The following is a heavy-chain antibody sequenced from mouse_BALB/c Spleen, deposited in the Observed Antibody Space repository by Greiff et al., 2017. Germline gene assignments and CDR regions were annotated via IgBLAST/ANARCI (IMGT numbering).Heavy chain of an antibody. CDR3: ARDGGDYDEEGDLSWFAY. J-gene: IGHJ3*01. CDR1: GFSLTSYG. Sequence: VQLQESGPGLVAPSQSLSITCTVSGFSLTSYGVHWVLQPPGQGLEWRGVIWAGGSTNYNSALMSKLSLIKDNSKRQVFLKMNSLQTDDTAMYYCARDGGDYDEEGDLSWFAYWGQGTLVTVSA. D-gene: IGHD2-4*01. V-gene: IGHV2-9*02. CDR2: IWAGGST.